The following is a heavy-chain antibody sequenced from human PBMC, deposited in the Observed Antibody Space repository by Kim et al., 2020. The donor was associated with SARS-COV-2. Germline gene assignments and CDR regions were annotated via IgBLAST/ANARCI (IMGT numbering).Heavy chain of an antibody. J-gene: IGHJ3*02. CDR3: AKDFYGSGSYPPHAFDI. CDR2: ISYDGSNK. Sequence: GGSLRLSCAASRFTFSSYGMHWVRQAPGKGLEWVAVISYDGSNKYYADSVKGRFTISRDNSKKTLHLHMNNLRTEDTAVYYCAKDFYGSGSYPPHAFDIWGQGTMVTVSS. D-gene: IGHD3-10*01. V-gene: IGHV3-30*18. CDR1: RFTFSSYG.